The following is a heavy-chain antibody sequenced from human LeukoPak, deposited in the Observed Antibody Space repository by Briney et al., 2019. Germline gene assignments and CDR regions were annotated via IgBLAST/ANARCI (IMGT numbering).Heavy chain of an antibody. D-gene: IGHD5-24*01. J-gene: IGHJ3*01. CDR2: IRGSASST. Sequence: GGSLRLSCAASRFTISSYAMSWVRKAPGKGLEWVSAIRGSASSTYHADSVMGRFTISRDNSKNTLYLQMNSLRADDTAVYYCAMKAVPRPRLHDAFDFWGQGTVVSVSS. CDR1: RFTISSYA. CDR3: AMKAVPRPRLHDAFDF. V-gene: IGHV3-23*01.